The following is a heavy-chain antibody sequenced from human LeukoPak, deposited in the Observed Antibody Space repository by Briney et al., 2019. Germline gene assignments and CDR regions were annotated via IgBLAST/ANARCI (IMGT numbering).Heavy chain of an antibody. Sequence: ASVKVSCKASGYTFTSYDINWVRQATGQGLEWMGWMNPNSGNTGYAQKFQGRVTITRNTSISTAYMELSSLRSEDTAVYYCAMDPGSGVRGWFDPWGQGTLVTVSS. J-gene: IGHJ5*02. V-gene: IGHV1-8*03. CDR3: AMDPGSGVRGWFDP. CDR1: GYTFTSYD. D-gene: IGHD3-10*01. CDR2: MNPNSGNT.